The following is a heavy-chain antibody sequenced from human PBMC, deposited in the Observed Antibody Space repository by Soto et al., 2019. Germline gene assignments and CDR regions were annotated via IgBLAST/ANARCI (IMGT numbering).Heavy chain of an antibody. V-gene: IGHV4-39*01. CDR2: IYYSGST. D-gene: IGHD3-16*01. J-gene: IGHJ6*03. Sequence: SETLSLTCTVSGGSISSSSYYWGWIRQPPGKGLEWIGSIYYSGSTYYNPSLKSRVTISVDTSKNQFSLKLSSVTAADTAVYYCARQMIHDYYYYMDVWGKGTTVTVSS. CDR1: GGSISSSSYY. CDR3: ARQMIHDYYYYMDV.